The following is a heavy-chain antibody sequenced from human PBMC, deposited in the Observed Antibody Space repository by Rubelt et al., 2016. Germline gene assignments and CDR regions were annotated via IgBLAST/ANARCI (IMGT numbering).Heavy chain of an antibody. CDR3: ARALQHGAFYFDY. Sequence: VRQAPGKGLEWAANIKQDGSETYYVDSVKGRFTISRDNAKNSLYLQLNSLRAEDTAVYYCARALQHGAFYFDYWGQGILVTVSS. CDR2: IKQDGSET. D-gene: IGHD3-16*01. J-gene: IGHJ4*02. V-gene: IGHV3-7*04.